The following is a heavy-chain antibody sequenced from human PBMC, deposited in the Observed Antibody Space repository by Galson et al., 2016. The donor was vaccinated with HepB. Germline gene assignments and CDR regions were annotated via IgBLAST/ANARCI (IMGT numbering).Heavy chain of an antibody. D-gene: IGHD1-26*01. Sequence: SLRLSCAVSGFTFDDYAMSWVRQAPGQGLEWVSSITGTGAFTYYPVSVKGRFTISRDNSKNTVYLQMNNLRVEDTAGYYCAKVAGGRFWAEYYFDYWGQGTLVTVSS. V-gene: IGHV3-23*01. CDR2: ITGTGAFT. CDR1: GFTFDDYA. J-gene: IGHJ4*02. CDR3: AKVAGGRFWAEYYFDY.